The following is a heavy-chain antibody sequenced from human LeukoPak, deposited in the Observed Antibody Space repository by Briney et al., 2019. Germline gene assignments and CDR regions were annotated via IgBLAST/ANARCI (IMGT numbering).Heavy chain of an antibody. CDR1: GFTFSSYA. D-gene: IGHD5-12*01. CDR2: IRNKATSYTT. Sequence: GGSLRLSCAASGFTFSSYAITWVRQAPGKGLEWVGRIRNKATSYTTEYAASVKGRFTISRDDSKNSVYLQMNNLQTEDTAVYYCAGGSRGYFDYWGQGTLVTVSS. CDR3: AGGSRGYFDY. J-gene: IGHJ4*02. V-gene: IGHV3-72*01.